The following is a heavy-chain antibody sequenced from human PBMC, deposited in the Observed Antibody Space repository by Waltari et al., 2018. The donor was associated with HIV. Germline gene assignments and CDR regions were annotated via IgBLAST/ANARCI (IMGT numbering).Heavy chain of an antibody. J-gene: IGHJ6*02. CDR3: ARLTSIGQRGPAAMSGYYYYGMDV. CDR1: GGSISSRSYY. CDR2: IDYTGST. Sequence: QLPLQESGPGLVKPSETMSLTCTVAGGSISSRSYYCGWIRHPPAMGLEGIGSIDYTGSTYYNPSLKSRVTISEDTSKNQFSRKLNSVTATDTAVYYCARLTSIGQRGPAAMSGYYYYGMDVWGQGTTVTVSS. D-gene: IGHD2-2*01. V-gene: IGHV4-39*01.